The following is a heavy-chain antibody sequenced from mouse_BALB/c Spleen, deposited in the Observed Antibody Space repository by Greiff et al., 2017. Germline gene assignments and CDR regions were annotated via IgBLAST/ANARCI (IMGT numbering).Heavy chain of an antibody. CDR1: GFTFSDYY. Sequence: EVQLVESGGGLVKPGGSLKLSCAASGFTFSDYYMYWVRQTPEKRLEWVATISDGGSYTYYPDSVKGRFTISRDNAKNNLYLQMSSLKSEDTAMYYCARADYYGYGRDAMDYWGQGTSVTVSS. CDR2: ISDGGSYT. D-gene: IGHD2-2*01. CDR3: ARADYYGYGRDAMDY. V-gene: IGHV5-4*02. J-gene: IGHJ4*01.